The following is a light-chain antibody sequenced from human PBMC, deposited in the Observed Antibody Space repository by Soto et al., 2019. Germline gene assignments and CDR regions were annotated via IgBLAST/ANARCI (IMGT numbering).Light chain of an antibody. CDR2: AAS. V-gene: IGKV3-20*01. CDR1: QSVSSN. J-gene: IGKJ1*01. Sequence: EIVMTQSPATLSVSPGERSTLSCRASQSVSSNLAWYQQKPGQAPRLLIYAASSRATGIPDRFSGSGSGTDYTLTISRLEPEDFALYYCQQYTSSPRAFGQGTKVDIK. CDR3: QQYTSSPRA.